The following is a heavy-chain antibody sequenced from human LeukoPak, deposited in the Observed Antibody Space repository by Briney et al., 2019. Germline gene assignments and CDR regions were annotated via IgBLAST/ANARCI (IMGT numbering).Heavy chain of an antibody. V-gene: IGHV1-18*01. CDR2: ISAYNGNT. D-gene: IGHD4-23*01. J-gene: IGHJ6*02. CDR3: ASSGISHDYYGMDV. CDR1: GYTFTSYG. Sequence: ASVKVSCKASGYTFTSYGISWVRQAPGQGLEWMGWISAYNGNTNYAQKLQGRVTMTTDTSTSTAYMELRSLRPDDTAVYYCASSGISHDYYGMDVWGQGTTVTVSS.